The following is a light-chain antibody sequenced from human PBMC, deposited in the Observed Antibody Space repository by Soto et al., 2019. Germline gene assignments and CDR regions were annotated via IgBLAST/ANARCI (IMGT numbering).Light chain of an antibody. CDR1: QGISSY. CDR3: QQYYSYPWT. V-gene: IGKV1-8*01. Sequence: AILMTQSPSSFSASTGERVTITCRASQGISSYLAWYQQKPGKAPKLLIYAASTLQTGVPSRFSGSGSGTDFTLTISCLQSEDFATYYCQQYYSYPWTFGQGTKVEIK. J-gene: IGKJ1*01. CDR2: AAS.